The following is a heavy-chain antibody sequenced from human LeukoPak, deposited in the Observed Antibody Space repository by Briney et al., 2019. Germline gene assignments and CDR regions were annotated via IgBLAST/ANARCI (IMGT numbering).Heavy chain of an antibody. J-gene: IGHJ6*03. D-gene: IGHD6-6*01. CDR3: TTDLRPYTSSSYEYYYYMDV. V-gene: IGHV3-15*01. CDR2: IKRKTDGGTT. CDR1: GFTFTNAW. Sequence: GGSLRLSCAASGFTFTNAWMSWVRQAPGKGLEWVGRIKRKTDGGTTDYAAPVKGRFTISRDDSKNTLYLQMKNLKTEDTAVYYCTTDLRPYTSSSYEYYYYMDVWGKGTTVTVSS.